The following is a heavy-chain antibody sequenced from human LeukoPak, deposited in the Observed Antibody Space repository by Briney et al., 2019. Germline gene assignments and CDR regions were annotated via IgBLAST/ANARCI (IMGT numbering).Heavy chain of an antibody. J-gene: IGHJ4*02. V-gene: IGHV4-39*07. D-gene: IGHD6-19*01. CDR1: GGSISSSSYY. Sequence: SETLSLTCIVSGGSISSSSYYWGWIHQPPGKGLEWIGSIYYSGSTYYNPSLKSRGTISVDTSKNQFSLKLSSVTAADPAVYYCARDGKSIAVAGSDSWGPGTLVTVSS. CDR3: ARDGKSIAVAGSDS. CDR2: IYYSGST.